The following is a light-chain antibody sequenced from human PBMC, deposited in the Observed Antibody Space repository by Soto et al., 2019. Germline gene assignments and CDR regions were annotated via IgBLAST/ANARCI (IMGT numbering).Light chain of an antibody. J-gene: IGKJ4*01. V-gene: IGKV1-27*01. CDR3: QKYNSAPLT. Sequence: IHLTHSPSSLSAPCRDTVXXICGASEDINLFLNWYQQQPGKAPQVLIYAASHLQRGVPSRFSGSGSGTDFTLTISSLQPEDVGTYYCQKYNSAPLTFGGGTKVDIK. CDR1: EDINLF. CDR2: AAS.